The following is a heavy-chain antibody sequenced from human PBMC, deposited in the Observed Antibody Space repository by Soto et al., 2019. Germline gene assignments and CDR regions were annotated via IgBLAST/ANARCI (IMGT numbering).Heavy chain of an antibody. CDR1: VCSISSSRYY. CDR2: IYYSGST. V-gene: IGHV4-39*01. CDR3: ARCGSGWQTIDY. Sequence: PSETLSLTFTVSVCSISSSRYYWGWISPPPGKGLEWIGRIYYSGSTYYNPSLKSRVTISVDTSKNQFSLKLSSVTAADTAVYYCARCGSGWQTIDYWGQGTLVTAPQ. D-gene: IGHD6-19*01. J-gene: IGHJ4*02.